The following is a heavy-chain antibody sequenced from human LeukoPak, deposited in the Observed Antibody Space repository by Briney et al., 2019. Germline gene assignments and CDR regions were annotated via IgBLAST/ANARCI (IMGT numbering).Heavy chain of an antibody. Sequence: SETLSLTCTVSGGSISRYYWSWIRQPPGKGLEWIGYIYYSGSTNYNPSLKSRVTISVDTSKNQISLKLYSVTAADTAVYYCARGGAASDYWGQGTLVTVSS. D-gene: IGHD5-18*01. CDR2: IYYSGST. V-gene: IGHV4-59*01. CDR3: ARGGAASDY. J-gene: IGHJ4*02. CDR1: GGSISRYY.